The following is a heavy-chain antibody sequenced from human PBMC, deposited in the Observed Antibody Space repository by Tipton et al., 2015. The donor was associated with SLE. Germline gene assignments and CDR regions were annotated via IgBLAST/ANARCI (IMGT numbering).Heavy chain of an antibody. Sequence: RSLRLSCAASGFNFRSYGMFWVRQAPGMGLEWVSFINYDGNNKYYADPVKGRFTISRDNSKNTLYLQMDSLRAEDTAVYYCSNWEESNKWGQGTLVTVSS. D-gene: IGHD1-26*01. CDR3: SNWEESNK. J-gene: IGHJ4*02. CDR1: GFNFRSYG. V-gene: IGHV3-33*07. CDR2: INYDGNNK.